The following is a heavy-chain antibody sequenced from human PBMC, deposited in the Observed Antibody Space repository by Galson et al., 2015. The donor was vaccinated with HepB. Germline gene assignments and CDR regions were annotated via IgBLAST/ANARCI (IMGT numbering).Heavy chain of an antibody. Sequence: TLSLTCTVSGGSISSSSYYWGWIRQPPGKGLEWIGSIYYSGSTYYNPSLKSRVTISVDTSKNQFSLKLSSVTAADTAVYYCARPYCGGDCYSAGWFDPWGQGTLVTVSS. CDR2: IYYSGST. D-gene: IGHD2-21*02. J-gene: IGHJ5*02. V-gene: IGHV4-39*01. CDR1: GGSISSSSYY. CDR3: ARPYCGGDCYSAGWFDP.